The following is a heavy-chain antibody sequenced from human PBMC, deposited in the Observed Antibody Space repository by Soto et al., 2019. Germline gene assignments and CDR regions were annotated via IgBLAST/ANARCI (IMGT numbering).Heavy chain of an antibody. CDR1: GFTVSSNY. CDR3: ARANSVSYGAEYFQH. CDR2: IYSGGST. V-gene: IGHV3-53*01. Sequence: GGSLRLSCAASGFTVSSNYMSWVRQAPGKGLEWVSVIYSGGSTYYADSVKGRFTISRDNSKNTLYLQMNSLRAEDTAVYYCARANSVSYGAEYFQHWGQGTLVTVSS. D-gene: IGHD1-26*01. J-gene: IGHJ1*01.